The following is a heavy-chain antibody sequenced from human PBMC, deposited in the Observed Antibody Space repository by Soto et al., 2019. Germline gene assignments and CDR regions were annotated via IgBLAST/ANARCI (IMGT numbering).Heavy chain of an antibody. D-gene: IGHD3-3*01. CDR1: GGSISSSNW. CDR2: IYHSWST. Sequence: QVQLQESGPGLVKPSGTLSLTCAVSGGSISSSNWWSWVRPPPGKGLEWIGEIYHSWSTNYNSSHKNRVTISVDKSKNEFSLKLSSVTAADTGVYYCERATVPVKDFWSGYYRSHWFDPWGQGTLVTVSS. CDR3: ERATVPVKDFWSGYYRSHWFDP. J-gene: IGHJ5*02. V-gene: IGHV4-4*02.